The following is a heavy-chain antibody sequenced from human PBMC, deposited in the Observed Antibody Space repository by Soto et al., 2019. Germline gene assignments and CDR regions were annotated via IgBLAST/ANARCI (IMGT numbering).Heavy chain of an antibody. D-gene: IGHD6-19*01. V-gene: IGHV1-8*01. CDR3: ARGRRPSAVAGQYNWFDP. CDR1: GYTFTSYD. J-gene: IGHJ5*02. CDR2: MNPNSGNT. Sequence: QVQLVQSGAEVKKPGASVKVSCKASGYTFTSYDINWVRQATGQGLEWMGWMNPNSGNTGYAQKFQGRVTMTRNTSISTDYMELSSLRSEDTAVYYCARGRRPSAVAGQYNWFDPWCQGTLVTVSS.